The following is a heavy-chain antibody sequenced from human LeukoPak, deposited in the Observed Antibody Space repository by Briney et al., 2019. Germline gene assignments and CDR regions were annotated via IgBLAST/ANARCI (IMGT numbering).Heavy chain of an antibody. CDR2: ISGSGGST. J-gene: IGHJ6*02. V-gene: IGHV3-23*01. CDR1: EFTVSNAW. Sequence: GGSLRLSCAVSEFTVSNAWMSWVRQAPGKGLEWVSAISGSGGSTYYADSVKGRFTISRDNSKNTLYLQMNSLRAEDTAVYYCAKDWQEVYYGMDVWGQGTTVTVSS. CDR3: AKDWQEVYYGMDV.